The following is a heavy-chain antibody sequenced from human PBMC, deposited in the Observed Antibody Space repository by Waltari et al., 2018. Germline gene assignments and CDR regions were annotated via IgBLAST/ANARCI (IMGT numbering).Heavy chain of an antibody. CDR3: ARDGTSSSHFDS. J-gene: IGHJ4*02. CDR1: GGNFGNYV. CDR2: ITPILYTK. V-gene: IGHV1-69*01. Sequence: QVQMVQSGAEVKKPGSSVKVSCKASGGNFGNYVISWVRQAPGQGLEWMGGITPILYTKNHGPKFRGRLTITADESTGTAYMELDSLRPDDTAIYFCARDGTSSSHFDSWGQGTQVTVSS.